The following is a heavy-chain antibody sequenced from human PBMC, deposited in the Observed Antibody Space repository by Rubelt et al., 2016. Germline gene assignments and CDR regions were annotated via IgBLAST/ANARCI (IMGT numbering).Heavy chain of an antibody. CDR3: ATEGSGWYPFEF. CDR2: ISGSGGST. Sequence: GGGLVKPGGSLRLSCAASGFTFSDSYMTWVRPAPGKGLEWVSAISGSGGSTYYADSVKGRFTISRDNSKNTLYLQMNSLRAEDTAVYYCATEGSGWYPFEFWGQGTLVTVSS. CDR1: GFTFSDSY. V-gene: IGHV3-23*01. J-gene: IGHJ4*02. D-gene: IGHD6-19*01.